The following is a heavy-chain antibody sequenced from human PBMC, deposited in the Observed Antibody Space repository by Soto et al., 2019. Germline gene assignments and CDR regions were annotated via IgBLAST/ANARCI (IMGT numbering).Heavy chain of an antibody. Sequence: QVQLVQSGAEVKKPGSSVKVSCKASGGTFSSYAISWVRQAPGQGLEWMGGIIPIFGTANYAQKFQGRVTITAAESTSTAYMALSSLRSEDTAVYYCARDQSRDSSGSVYYYGMDVWGQGTTVTVSS. CDR2: IIPIFGTA. CDR3: ARDQSRDSSGSVYYYGMDV. D-gene: IGHD3-22*01. V-gene: IGHV1-69*01. CDR1: GGTFSSYA. J-gene: IGHJ6*02.